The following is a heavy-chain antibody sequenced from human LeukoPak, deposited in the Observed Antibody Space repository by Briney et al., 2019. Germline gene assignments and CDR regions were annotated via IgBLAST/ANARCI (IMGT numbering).Heavy chain of an antibody. CDR1: GFTFNTYS. D-gene: IGHD4-17*01. CDR3: ARDAYGDYAMDY. CDR2: ISGSTSYI. V-gene: IGHV3-21*01. Sequence: PGGSLRLSCAASGFTFNTYSMNWVRQAPGKGLEWVSSISGSTSYIYYADSMKGRFTISRDNAKNSLFLQMNSLRPEDTAVYYCARDAYGDYAMDYWGQGTLVTVSS. J-gene: IGHJ4*02.